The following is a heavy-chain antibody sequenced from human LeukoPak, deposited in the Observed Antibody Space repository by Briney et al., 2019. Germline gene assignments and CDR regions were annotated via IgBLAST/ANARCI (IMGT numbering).Heavy chain of an antibody. J-gene: IGHJ6*02. V-gene: IGHV3-21*01. D-gene: IGHD5-12*01. Sequence: GGSLRLSCAASGFTFSSYAMSWVRQAPGKGLEWVSSISSSSSYIYYADSVKGRFTISRDNAKNSLYLQMNSLRAEDTAVYYCARDLIVATTYYYYGMDVWGQGTTVTVSS. CDR3: ARDLIVATTYYYYGMDV. CDR2: ISSSSSYI. CDR1: GFTFSSYA.